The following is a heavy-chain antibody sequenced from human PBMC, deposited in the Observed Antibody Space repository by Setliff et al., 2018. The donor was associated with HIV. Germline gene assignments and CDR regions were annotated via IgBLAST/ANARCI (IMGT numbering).Heavy chain of an antibody. CDR3: ARIVRPSYYYYYYMDV. CDR2: IIPIFNTA. V-gene: IGHV1-69*13. CDR1: GGTFSSYA. Sequence: SVKVSCKASGGTFSSYAISWVRQAPGHGLEWMGGIIPIFNTANYAQKFQGRVTITADESTSTAYMELSSLRSEDTAVYYCARIVRPSYYYYYYMDVWGKGTTVTVSS. D-gene: IGHD3-10*02. J-gene: IGHJ6*03.